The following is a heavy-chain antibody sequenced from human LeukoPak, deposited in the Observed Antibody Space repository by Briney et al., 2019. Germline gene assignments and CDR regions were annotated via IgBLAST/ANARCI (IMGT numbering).Heavy chain of an antibody. D-gene: IGHD3-22*01. CDR3: ARDRAYYYDSSGYPFYFDY. V-gene: IGHV3-7*01. CDR2: IKQDGSEK. Sequence: GGSLRLSCAASGFTFSSYWMSWVRQAPGKGLEWVANIKQDGSEKYYVDSVKGRFTISRDNAKNSLYLQMNSLRAEDTAVYYCARDRAYYYDSSGYPFYFDYWGQGTLVTVSS. CDR1: GFTFSSYW. J-gene: IGHJ4*02.